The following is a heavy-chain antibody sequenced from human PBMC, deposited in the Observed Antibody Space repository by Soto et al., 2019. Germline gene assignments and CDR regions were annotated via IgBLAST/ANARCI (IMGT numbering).Heavy chain of an antibody. V-gene: IGHV3-30*18. J-gene: IGHJ4*02. CDR2: ISYDGSNK. CDR3: AKTDKWLVYNPPQND. CDR1: GFTFSSYG. Sequence: QVQLVESGGGVVQPGRSLRLSCAASGFTFSSYGMHWVRQAPGKGLEWVAVISYDGSNKYYADSVKGRFTISRDNSKNTLYLQMNSLRAEDTAVYYCAKTDKWLVYNPPQNDWGQGTLVTVSS. D-gene: IGHD6-19*01.